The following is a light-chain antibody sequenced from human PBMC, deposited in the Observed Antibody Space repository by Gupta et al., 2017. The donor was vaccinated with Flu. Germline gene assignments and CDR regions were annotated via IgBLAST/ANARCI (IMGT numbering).Light chain of an antibody. CDR1: QSLVYRDGNTY. Sequence: VTLGQPASIACRSSQSLVYRDGNTYLHWFQQRPGQSPRRLIYQVSHRESGVPDRFSGSGSGTDFILKISRVEAEDVGVYYCMQGSRWPWAFGQGTKVEIK. J-gene: IGKJ1*01. CDR3: MQGSRWPWA. V-gene: IGKV2-30*01. CDR2: QVS.